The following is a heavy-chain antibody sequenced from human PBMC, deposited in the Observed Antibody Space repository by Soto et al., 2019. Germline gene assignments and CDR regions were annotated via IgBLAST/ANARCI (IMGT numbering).Heavy chain of an antibody. V-gene: IGHV3-23*01. CDR3: AKDRHSSSWESFDY. CDR2: ISGSGGST. CDR1: GFTFTSYA. Sequence: EVQLLESGGGLVQPGGSLRLSCAASGFTFTSYAMSWVRQSPGKGLEWVSAISGSGGSTYYADSVKGRFTISRDNSKNTLYLQMNSLRAEDTAVYYCAKDRHSSSWESFDYWGQGTLVTVSS. D-gene: IGHD6-13*01. J-gene: IGHJ4*02.